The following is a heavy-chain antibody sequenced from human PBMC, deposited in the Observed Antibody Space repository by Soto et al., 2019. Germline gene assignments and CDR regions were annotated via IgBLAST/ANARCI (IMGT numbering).Heavy chain of an antibody. D-gene: IGHD3-3*01. Sequence: PSETLSLTCTVSGGSISSCYWSWIRQPPGKGLEWIGYIYYSGSTNYNPSLKSRVTISVDTSKNQFSLKLSSVTAADTAVYYCARIQSGIFGVVKPYYYYGMDVWGQGTTVTVSS. CDR3: ARIQSGIFGVVKPYYYYGMDV. J-gene: IGHJ6*02. V-gene: IGHV4-59*01. CDR1: GGSISSCY. CDR2: IYYSGST.